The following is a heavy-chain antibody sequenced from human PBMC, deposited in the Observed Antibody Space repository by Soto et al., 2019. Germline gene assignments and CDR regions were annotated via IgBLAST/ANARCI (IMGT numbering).Heavy chain of an antibody. CDR2: ISAYNGNT. Sequence: ASVKLSCKASGYTFTSYGISWVRQAPGQGLEWMGWISAYNGNTNYAQKLQGRVTMTTDTSTSTAYMELRSLRSDDTAVYYCARISEQWLVNNWFDPWGQGTLVTVSS. V-gene: IGHV1-18*01. J-gene: IGHJ5*02. CDR1: GYTFTSYG. CDR3: ARISEQWLVNNWFDP. D-gene: IGHD6-19*01.